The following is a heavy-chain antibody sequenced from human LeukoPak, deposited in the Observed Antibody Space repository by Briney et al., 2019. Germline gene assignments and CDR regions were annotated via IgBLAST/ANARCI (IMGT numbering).Heavy chain of an antibody. CDR3: TNNYAGGVSY. CDR1: GFNFSGSA. D-gene: IGHD3-16*01. V-gene: IGHV3-73*01. CDR2: VRSKVNSYAT. J-gene: IGHJ4*02. Sequence: PGGSLKLSCAASGFNFSGSAMHWVRQASGKGLEWIGRVRSKVNSYATTYAASVEGRFTISRDDSKNTAFLQMSSLKTEDTAMYYCTNNYAGGVSYWGQGTLVTVSS.